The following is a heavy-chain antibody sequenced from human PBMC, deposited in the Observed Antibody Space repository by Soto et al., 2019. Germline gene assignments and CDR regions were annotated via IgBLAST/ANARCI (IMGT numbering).Heavy chain of an antibody. CDR1: GFTFDDYA. V-gene: IGHV3-9*01. Sequence: SLRLSCAASGFTFDDYAMHWVRQAPGKGLEWVSGISWNSGSIGYADSVKGRFTISRDNAKNSLYLQMNSLRAEDTALYYCAKASLSSGWYVVDYYYYYMDVWGKGTTVTVSS. D-gene: IGHD6-19*01. J-gene: IGHJ6*03. CDR3: AKASLSSGWYVVDYYYYYMDV. CDR2: ISWNSGSI.